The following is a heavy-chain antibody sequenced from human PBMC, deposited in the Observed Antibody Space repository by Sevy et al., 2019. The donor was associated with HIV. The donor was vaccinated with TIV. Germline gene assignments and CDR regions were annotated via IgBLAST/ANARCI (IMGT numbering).Heavy chain of an antibody. CDR1: GFTFSGST. D-gene: IGHD4-17*01. CDR3: TRPMTTVNGDYFDY. Sequence: GGSLRLSCAASGFTFSGSTMHWVRQASGKGLEWVGRIRRKANIYATAYAASVKRRFTISRDDSKNTAYLQMNSLKTEDTAVYYCTRPMTTVNGDYFDYWGQGTLVTVSS. V-gene: IGHV3-73*01. CDR2: IRRKANIYAT. J-gene: IGHJ4*02.